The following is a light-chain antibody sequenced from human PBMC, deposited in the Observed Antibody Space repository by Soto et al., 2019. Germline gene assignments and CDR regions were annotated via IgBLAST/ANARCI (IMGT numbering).Light chain of an antibody. CDR2: GAS. Sequence: EIVLTQSPATLSLSPGERATLSCRASQSVTSSNLAWYQQKPGQAPRLLMHGASNRATGIPTRFSGSGSGTEFTLTISSLESEDFAVYYCQQRDDWPLTFGGGTKVDIK. J-gene: IGKJ4*01. CDR1: QSVTSSN. V-gene: IGKV3-11*01. CDR3: QQRDDWPLT.